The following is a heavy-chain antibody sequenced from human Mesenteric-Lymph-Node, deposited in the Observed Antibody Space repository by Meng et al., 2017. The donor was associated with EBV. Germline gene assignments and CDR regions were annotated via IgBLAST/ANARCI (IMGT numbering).Heavy chain of an antibody. V-gene: IGHV4-61*01. D-gene: IGHD1-26*01. CDR1: GGSVSAVRYS. CDR2: ISYSHYT. J-gene: IGHJ4*02. CDR3: ARSPYSGTYWGGLFDY. Sequence: QVPLQGSCPGLAKPSEPLSLICTVSGGSVSAVRYSWSWIRQSPGKGPEWIGYISYSHYTKQNPSLRSRVTISIDTSKNQFSLKLTSVTAADTAVYYCARSPYSGTYWGGLFDYWGQGALVTVSS.